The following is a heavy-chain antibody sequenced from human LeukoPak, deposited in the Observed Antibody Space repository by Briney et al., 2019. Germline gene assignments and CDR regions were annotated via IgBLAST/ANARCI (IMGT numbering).Heavy chain of an antibody. J-gene: IGHJ4*02. CDR3: ARVKGIAARPFDY. Sequence: SETLSLTCTVAGGSISSYYWSWIRQPPGKGLEWIGYIYYSGSTNYNPSLKSRVTISVDTSKNQFSLKLSSVTAADTAVYSCARVKGIAARPFDYWGQGTLVTVSS. CDR2: IYYSGST. V-gene: IGHV4-59*12. D-gene: IGHD6-6*01. CDR1: GGSISSYY.